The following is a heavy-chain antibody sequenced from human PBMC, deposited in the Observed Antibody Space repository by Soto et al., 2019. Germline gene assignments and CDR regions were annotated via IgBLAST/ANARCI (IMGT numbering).Heavy chain of an antibody. D-gene: IGHD5-18*01. CDR2: ISGSGGST. J-gene: IGHJ6*02. Sequence: GGSLRLSCAASGFTFSSYAMSWVRQAPGKGLEWVSAISGSGGSTYYADSVKGRFTISRDNSKNTLYLQMNSLRAEDTAVYYCARDTAMVGSYGMDVWGQGTTVTVSS. V-gene: IGHV3-23*01. CDR1: GFTFSSYA. CDR3: ARDTAMVGSYGMDV.